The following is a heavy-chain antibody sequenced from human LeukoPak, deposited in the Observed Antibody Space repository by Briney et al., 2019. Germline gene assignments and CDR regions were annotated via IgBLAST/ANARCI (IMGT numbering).Heavy chain of an antibody. Sequence: ASVKVSCKASGYTFTSYGISWVRQAPGQGLEWMGWISAYNGNTNYAQKLQGRVTMTTDTSTSTAYVELRSLRSDDTAVYYCARESVPAALDAFDIWGQGTMVTVSS. D-gene: IGHD2-2*01. CDR3: ARESVPAALDAFDI. V-gene: IGHV1-18*01. J-gene: IGHJ3*02. CDR2: ISAYNGNT. CDR1: GYTFTSYG.